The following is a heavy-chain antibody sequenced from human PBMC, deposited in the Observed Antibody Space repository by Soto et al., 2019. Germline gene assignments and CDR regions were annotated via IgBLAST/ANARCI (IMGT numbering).Heavy chain of an antibody. J-gene: IGHJ4*02. V-gene: IGHV3-23*01. D-gene: IGHD3-3*01. CDR2: ISGSRGST. CDR1: GFTFSSYA. Sequence: EVQLLESGGGLVQPGGSLRLSCAASGFTFSSYAMRWVRQAPGKGLEWVSTISGSRGSTYYADSVKGRFTISRDNSKNTLDLQMNSLRAEDTAVYYCAKDRSGPDFWSGYYSDYWGQGTLVTVSS. CDR3: AKDRSGPDFWSGYYSDY.